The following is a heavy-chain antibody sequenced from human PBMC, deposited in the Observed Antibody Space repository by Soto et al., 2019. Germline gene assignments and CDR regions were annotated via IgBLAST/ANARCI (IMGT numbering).Heavy chain of an antibody. CDR2: IKQDGSEK. Sequence: GGSLRLSCAASGFTVSSYWMSWVRQAPGKGLEWVANIKQDGSEKYYVDSVKGRFTISRDNAKNSLYLQMNSLRAEDTAVYYCARDHAIFGVVITYYFDYWGQGTLVTVSS. CDR1: GFTVSSYW. CDR3: ARDHAIFGVVITYYFDY. D-gene: IGHD3-3*01. V-gene: IGHV3-7*05. J-gene: IGHJ4*02.